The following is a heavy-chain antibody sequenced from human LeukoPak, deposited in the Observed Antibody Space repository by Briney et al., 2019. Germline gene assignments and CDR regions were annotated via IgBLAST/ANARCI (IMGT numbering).Heavy chain of an antibody. V-gene: IGHV1-69*04. J-gene: IGHJ4*02. CDR2: IIPILGIA. CDR3: ATVKADYYDSSGYSNS. D-gene: IGHD3-22*01. Sequence: GASVKVSCKASGGTFRSYAISWVRQAPGQGLEWMGRIIPILGIANYAQKFQGRVTMTEDTSTDTAYMELSSLRSEDTAVYYCATVKADYYDSSGYSNSWGQGTLVTVSS. CDR1: GGTFRSYA.